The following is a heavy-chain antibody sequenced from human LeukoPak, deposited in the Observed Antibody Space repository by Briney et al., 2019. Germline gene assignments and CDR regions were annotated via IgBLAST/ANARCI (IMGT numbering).Heavy chain of an antibody. CDR1: GGSISSYY. Sequence: PSETLSLTCTVSGGSISSYYWSWIRQPPGKGLEWIGYIYYSGSTNYNPSLKSRVTISVDTSKNQFSLKLSSVTAADTAVYYCARAYSYGYSAFDYWGQGILVTVSS. CDR2: IYYSGST. D-gene: IGHD5-18*01. J-gene: IGHJ4*02. V-gene: IGHV4-59*01. CDR3: ARAYSYGYSAFDY.